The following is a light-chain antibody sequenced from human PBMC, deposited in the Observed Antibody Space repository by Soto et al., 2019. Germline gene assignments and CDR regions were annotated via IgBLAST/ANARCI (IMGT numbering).Light chain of an antibody. V-gene: IGLV6-57*04. CDR2: EDN. Sequence: LTQPRSVSESPGKTVTISCTRSSGSIASNYVQWYQQRPGSAPTTVIYEDNQRPSGVPDRFSGSIDSSSNSASLTISGLKTEDEADYYCQSYDSSNHVVIGGGTKLTVL. CDR1: SGSIASNY. CDR3: QSYDSSNHVV. J-gene: IGLJ2*01.